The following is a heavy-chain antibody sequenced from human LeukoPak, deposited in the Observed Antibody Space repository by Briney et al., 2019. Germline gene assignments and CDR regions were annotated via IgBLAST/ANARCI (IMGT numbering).Heavy chain of an antibody. V-gene: IGHV3-66*02. Sequence: GGSLRLSCAASGFTMSSNYINWVGQAPGKGLEWGSVLYSGGSTYYADSVKGRFTISRDNSKNTLYLQMNSLRAEDTAVYYCARDLKGNDFTYYYGMDVWGQGTTVTVSS. CDR1: GFTMSSNY. J-gene: IGHJ6*02. CDR2: LYSGGST. CDR3: ARDLKGNDFTYYYGMDV. D-gene: IGHD3-3*01.